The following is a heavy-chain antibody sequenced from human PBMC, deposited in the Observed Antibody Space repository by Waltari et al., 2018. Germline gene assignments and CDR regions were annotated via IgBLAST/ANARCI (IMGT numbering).Heavy chain of an antibody. Sequence: QVHLQESAPGLVQPSETLSLTCTVVGASLPTGGFYWGWVRQRPGKGLEWIGYVYYDGESFYSPSLTSRIVISLDKTKNQFSLNLGSVTAADTATYFCVRATAGAASPFDYWGKGTLVTVSS. J-gene: IGHJ4*02. D-gene: IGHD6-19*01. V-gene: IGHV4-31*03. CDR3: VRATAGAASPFDY. CDR1: GASLPTGGFY. CDR2: VYYDGES.